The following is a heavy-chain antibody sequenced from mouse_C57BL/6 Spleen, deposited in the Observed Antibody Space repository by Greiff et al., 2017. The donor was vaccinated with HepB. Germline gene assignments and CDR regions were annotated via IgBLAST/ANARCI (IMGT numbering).Heavy chain of an antibody. CDR2: IYTSDSET. V-gene: IGHV1-61*01. D-gene: IGHD2-2*01. Sequence: QVQLQQPGAELVRPGSSVKLSCKASGYTFTDYWMDWVKQRPGQGLEWIGNIYTSDSETHYNQKFKDKATLTVDKSSSTAYIQLSSLTSEDSAVYYCARSYYGYDNYCAMDYWGQGTSVTVSS. J-gene: IGHJ4*01. CDR1: GYTFTDYW. CDR3: ARSYYGYDNYCAMDY.